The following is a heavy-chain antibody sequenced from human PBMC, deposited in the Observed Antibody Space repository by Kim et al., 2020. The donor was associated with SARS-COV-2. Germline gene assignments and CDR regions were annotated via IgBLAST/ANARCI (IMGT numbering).Heavy chain of an antibody. J-gene: IGHJ4*02. CDR2: IWYDGSNK. V-gene: IGHV3-33*06. D-gene: IGHD6-19*01. CDR1: GFTFSSYA. Sequence: GGSLRLSCAASGFTFSSYAMHWVRQAPGKGLEWVAVIWYDGSNKYYADSVKGRFTISRDNSKNTLYLQMNSLRAEDTAVYYCAKDKSRSSRKEYFDYWGQGTLVTVSS. CDR3: AKDKSRSSRKEYFDY.